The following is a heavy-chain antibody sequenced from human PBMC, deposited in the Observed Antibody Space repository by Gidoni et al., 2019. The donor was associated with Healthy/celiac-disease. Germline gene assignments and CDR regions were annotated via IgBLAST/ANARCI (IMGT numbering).Heavy chain of an antibody. Sequence: QVQLVQSGAEVKKPGASVKVSCKASGYTFTSYYMHWVRQAPGQGLEWMGIINPSGGSTSYAQKFQGRVTMTRDTSTSTVYMELSSLRSEDTAVYYCARESAHWTYIVVVPAATSGAFDIWGQGTMVTVSS. D-gene: IGHD2-2*01. CDR2: INPSGGST. CDR3: ARESAHWTYIVVVPAATSGAFDI. V-gene: IGHV1-46*01. CDR1: GYTFTSYY. J-gene: IGHJ3*02.